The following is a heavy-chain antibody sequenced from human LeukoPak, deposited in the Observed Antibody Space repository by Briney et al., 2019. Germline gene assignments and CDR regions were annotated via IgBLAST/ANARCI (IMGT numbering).Heavy chain of an antibody. Sequence: GGSLRLSCAASGFTVSTNYMSWVRQAPGKGLEWVSVIYSGDNTYYADSVKGRFTISRDNSKSTLYLQMNSLRAEDTAVYYCARVIVVVPDWGQGTLVTVSS. V-gene: IGHV3-66*02. D-gene: IGHD2-2*01. CDR2: IYSGDNT. J-gene: IGHJ4*02. CDR1: GFTVSTNY. CDR3: ARVIVVVPD.